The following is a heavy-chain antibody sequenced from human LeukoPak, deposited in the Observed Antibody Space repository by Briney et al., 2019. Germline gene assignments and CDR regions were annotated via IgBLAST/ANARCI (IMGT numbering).Heavy chain of an antibody. CDR1: GGTFSSYA. J-gene: IGHJ5*02. CDR2: IIPIFGIA. CDR3: ASRLGYCSSTSCP. V-gene: IGHV1-69*10. D-gene: IGHD2-2*01. Sequence: SVKVSCKASGGTFSSYAISWVRQAPGQGLEWMGGIIPIFGIANYAQKFQGRVTITADKSTSTAYMELSSLRSEDTAVYYCASRLGYCSSTSCPWGQGTLVTVSS.